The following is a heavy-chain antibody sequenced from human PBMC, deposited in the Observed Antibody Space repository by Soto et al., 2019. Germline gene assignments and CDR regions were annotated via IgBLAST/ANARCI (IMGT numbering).Heavy chain of an antibody. CDR3: ARGSGLYYYYYMDV. J-gene: IGHJ6*03. CDR2: ISAYNGNT. CDR1: GYTFTSYG. V-gene: IGHV1-18*01. Sequence: ASVKVSCKASGYTFTSYGTSWVRQAPGQGLEWMGWISAYNGNTNYAQKLQGRVTMTTDTSTSTAYMELRSLRSDDTAVYYCARGSGLYYYYYMDVWGKGTTVTVSS. D-gene: IGHD5-12*01.